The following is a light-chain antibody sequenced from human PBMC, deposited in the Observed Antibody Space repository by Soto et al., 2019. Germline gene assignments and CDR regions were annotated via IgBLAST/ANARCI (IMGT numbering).Light chain of an antibody. CDR1: SSDVGGYEY. Sequence: QYALRHPASVSRSPGHSITISCTGTSSDVGGYEYVSWYQQHPGKAPKLMIYEVRDRPSGVSSRFSGSKSGNTASLTISGLQAEEEADYYCSSYRGGTNYVFGTGTKVTVL. J-gene: IGLJ1*01. CDR2: EVR. CDR3: SSYRGGTNYV. V-gene: IGLV2-14*01.